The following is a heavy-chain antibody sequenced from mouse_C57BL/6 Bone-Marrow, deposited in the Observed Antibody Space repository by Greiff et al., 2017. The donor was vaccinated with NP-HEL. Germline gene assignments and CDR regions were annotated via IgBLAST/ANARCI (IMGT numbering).Heavy chain of an antibody. V-gene: IGHV5-17*01. D-gene: IGHD2-12*01. CDR1: GFTFSDYG. Sequence: EVQVVESGGGLVKPGGSLKLSCAASGFTFSDYGMHWVRQAPEKGLEWVAYISRGSSTIYYADTVKGRFTISRDNAKTTLFLQMTSLRSEDTAMYYCARSYRGLYYYAMDYWGQGTSVTVSS. CDR3: ARSYRGLYYYAMDY. CDR2: ISRGSSTI. J-gene: IGHJ4*01.